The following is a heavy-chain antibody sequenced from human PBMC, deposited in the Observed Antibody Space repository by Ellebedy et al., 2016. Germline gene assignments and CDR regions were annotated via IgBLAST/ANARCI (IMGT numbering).Heavy chain of an antibody. V-gene: IGHV4-59*01. Sequence: SETLSLTCTVSGGSISSYYWSWIRQPPGKGLEWIGYIYYSGSTNYNPSLKSRVTISVETSKNQFSLKLSSVTAADTAVYYCARGTPDYDFWSGYSNWFDPWGQGTLVTVSS. D-gene: IGHD3-3*01. J-gene: IGHJ5*02. CDR3: ARGTPDYDFWSGYSNWFDP. CDR2: IYYSGST. CDR1: GGSISSYY.